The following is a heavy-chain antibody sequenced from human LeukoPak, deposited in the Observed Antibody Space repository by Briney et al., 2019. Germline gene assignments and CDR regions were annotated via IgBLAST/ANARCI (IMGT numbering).Heavy chain of an antibody. D-gene: IGHD3-22*01. Sequence: ASVKVSCKVSGYTLTELSMHWVRQAPGKGLEWMGGFDHEDGETIYAQKFQGRVTMTEDTSTDTAYMELSSLRSEDTAVYYCLLTFYDSSGYHDYWGQGTLVTVSS. V-gene: IGHV1-24*01. CDR1: GYTLTELS. CDR3: LLTFYDSSGYHDY. J-gene: IGHJ4*02. CDR2: FDHEDGET.